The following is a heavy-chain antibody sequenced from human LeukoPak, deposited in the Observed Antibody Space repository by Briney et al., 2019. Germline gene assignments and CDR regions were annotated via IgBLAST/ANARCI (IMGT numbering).Heavy chain of an antibody. V-gene: IGHV4-39*01. CDR2: IYYSGST. J-gene: IGHJ4*02. CDR3: ARQAIAVAEPGSLDY. D-gene: IGHD6-19*01. CDR1: GGSISSSSYY. Sequence: PSETLSLTCTVSGGSISSSSYYWGWLRQPPGKGLEWIGSIYYSGSTYYNPSLKSQVTISVDTSKNQFSLKLSSVTAADTAVYYCARQAIAVAEPGSLDYWGQGTLVTVSS.